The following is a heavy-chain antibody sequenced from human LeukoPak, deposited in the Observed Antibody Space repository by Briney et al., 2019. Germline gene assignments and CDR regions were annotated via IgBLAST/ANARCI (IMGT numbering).Heavy chain of an antibody. D-gene: IGHD3-9*01. V-gene: IGHV4-59*01. J-gene: IGHJ4*02. CDR1: GDSISSYY. Sequence: SETLSLTCTVSGDSISSYYWSWIRQPPGKGLEWVGYISYSGSTNYNSSLQSRVTISVDTSKSHFSLKLASVTAADTAVYYCARSTSTMTAYVYWGQGILVTVSS. CDR2: ISYSGST. CDR3: ARSTSTMTAYVY.